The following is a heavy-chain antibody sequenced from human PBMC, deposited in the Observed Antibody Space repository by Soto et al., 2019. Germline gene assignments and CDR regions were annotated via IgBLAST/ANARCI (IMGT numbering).Heavy chain of an antibody. CDR2: IWYDGSNK. CDR3: ARDHRKYAIDY. D-gene: IGHD2-8*01. V-gene: IGHV3-33*01. Sequence: GGSLRLSCAASGFTFSSYGMHWVRQAPGKGLEWVAVIWYDGSNKYYADSVKGRFTISRDNSKNTLYLQMNSLRAEDTVEYYCARDHRKYAIDYWGQGTLVTVSS. J-gene: IGHJ4*02. CDR1: GFTFSSYG.